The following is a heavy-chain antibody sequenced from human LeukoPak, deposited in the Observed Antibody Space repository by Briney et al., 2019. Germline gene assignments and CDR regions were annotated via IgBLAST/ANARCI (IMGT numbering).Heavy chain of an antibody. Sequence: GGSLRLSCAASGFTFSSYAMSWVRQAPGKGLEWVSAISGSGGSTYYADSVKGRFTFSRDNSKKTLYLQMNSLRAEDTAVYYCAKGEGPFGDDRIDYWGQGTLVTVSS. J-gene: IGHJ4*02. CDR3: AKGEGPFGDDRIDY. V-gene: IGHV3-23*01. CDR2: ISGSGGST. CDR1: GFTFSSYA. D-gene: IGHD4-17*01.